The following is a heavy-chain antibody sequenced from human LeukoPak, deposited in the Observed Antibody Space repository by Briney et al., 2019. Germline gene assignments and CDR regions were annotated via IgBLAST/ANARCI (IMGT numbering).Heavy chain of an antibody. J-gene: IGHJ6*03. CDR2: VTPSGDPT. CDR1: GLSFSASG. Sequence: PGGSLRLSCAGSGLSFSASGMNWVRQAPGKGLEWVAGVTPSGDPTYYADSVKGRFTISRDNSKNTLYLQMNSLRAEDTAVYYCAKDEGYSYNYYYYYYYMDVWGKGTTVTISS. CDR3: AKDEGYSYNYYYYYYYMDV. D-gene: IGHD5-18*01. V-gene: IGHV3-23*01.